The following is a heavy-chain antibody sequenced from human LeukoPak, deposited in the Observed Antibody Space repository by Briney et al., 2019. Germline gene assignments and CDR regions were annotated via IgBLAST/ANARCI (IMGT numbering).Heavy chain of an antibody. D-gene: IGHD2-2*01. Sequence: ASVKVSCKASGGTFSSHAIAWVRQAPGQGPEWMGGIIPISGTANYAQKFQGRVAITTDDSTSTAYMELSSLTSDDTAVYYCARGLQYQLLKALGNYYMDVWGEGTTVTVSS. CDR3: ARGLQYQLLKALGNYYMDV. CDR2: IIPISGTA. J-gene: IGHJ6*03. CDR1: GGTFSSHA. V-gene: IGHV1-69*05.